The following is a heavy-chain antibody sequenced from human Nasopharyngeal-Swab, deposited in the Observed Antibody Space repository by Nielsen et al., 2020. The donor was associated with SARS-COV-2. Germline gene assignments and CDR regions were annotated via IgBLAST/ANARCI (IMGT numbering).Heavy chain of an antibody. CDR3: ARDLSLYSSSPSNGMDV. D-gene: IGHD6-6*01. CDR1: GFTISSNY. Sequence: GGSLRLSCAASGFTISSNYMSWVRQAPGKRLEWVSVIYSGGSTFYADSVEGRFTISRHNSKNTLYLQMNSLRPEDTAIYYCARDLSLYSSSPSNGMDVWGQGTTVTASS. CDR2: IYSGGST. V-gene: IGHV3-53*04. J-gene: IGHJ6*02.